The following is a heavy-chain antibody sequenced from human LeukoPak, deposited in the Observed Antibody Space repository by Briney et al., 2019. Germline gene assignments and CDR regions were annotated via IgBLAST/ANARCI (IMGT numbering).Heavy chain of an antibody. CDR1: GYTFTSYG. Sequence: ASVKVSCKASGYTFTSYGISWVRQAPGQGLEWMGWISAYNGNTNYAQKLQGRVTMTTDTSTSTAYMELRSPRSDDTAVYYCARRRTPGYYYDSSGYWFDPWGQGTLVTVSS. CDR3: ARRRTPGYYYDSSGYWFDP. CDR2: ISAYNGNT. J-gene: IGHJ5*02. V-gene: IGHV1-18*01. D-gene: IGHD3-22*01.